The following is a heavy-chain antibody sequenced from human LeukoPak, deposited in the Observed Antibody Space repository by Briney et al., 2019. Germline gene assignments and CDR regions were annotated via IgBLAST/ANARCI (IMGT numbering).Heavy chain of an antibody. CDR3: ASSSPWSSSWYPNYYYYYMDV. CDR2: IYTSGST. CDR1: GGSISSYY. J-gene: IGHJ6*03. D-gene: IGHD6-13*01. Sequence: PSETLSLTCTVSGGSISSYYWSWIRQPPGKGLEWVGYIYTSGSTNYNPSLKSRVTISVDTSKNQFSLKLSSVTAADTAVYYCASSSPWSSSWYPNYYYYYMDVWGKGTTVTVSS. V-gene: IGHV4-4*09.